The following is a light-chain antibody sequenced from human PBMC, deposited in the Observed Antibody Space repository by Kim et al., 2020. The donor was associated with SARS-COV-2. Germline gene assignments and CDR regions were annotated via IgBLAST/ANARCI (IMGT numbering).Light chain of an antibody. V-gene: IGLV1-44*01. CDR1: SSNIGRYT. CDR2: NNN. CDR3: AAWDDSLNGPV. J-gene: IGLJ3*02. Sequence: GQRVTISCSVSSSNIGRYTVDWYHHLTGAAPHLLIYNNNQRPSGVPDRFAASKSGTSASLAISGLQSEDEADYYCAAWDDSLNGPVFGGGTQLTVL.